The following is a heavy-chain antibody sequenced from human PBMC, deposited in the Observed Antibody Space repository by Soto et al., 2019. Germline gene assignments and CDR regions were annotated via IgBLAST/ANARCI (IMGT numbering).Heavy chain of an antibody. CDR2: ISAKGRNA. V-gene: IGHV3-23*01. D-gene: IGHD3-22*01. CDR3: AKDLSSLGWLALGAPFDS. CDR1: VFTFSNYS. Sequence: GSLRLSCAASVFTFSNYSMNWIRQAPGKGLEWLAPISAKGRNAYSAYSATGRVTITRARSKNTLYLQLDSLRVEDTAIYFCAKDLSSLGWLALGAPFDSWGQGTLVTVSS. J-gene: IGHJ4*02.